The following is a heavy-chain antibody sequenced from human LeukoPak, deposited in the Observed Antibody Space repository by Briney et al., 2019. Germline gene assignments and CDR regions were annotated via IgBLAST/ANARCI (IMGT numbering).Heavy chain of an antibody. D-gene: IGHD3-10*02. Sequence: SETLSLTCTVSGGSISSYYWSWIRQPPGKGLEWIGYIYYSGSTNYNPSLKSRVTISVDTSKNQFSLKLSSVTAADTAVYYCARATSNYYYVNWFDPWGQGTLVTVSS. CDR1: GGSISSYY. V-gene: IGHV4-59*01. CDR2: IYYSGST. CDR3: ARATSNYYYVNWFDP. J-gene: IGHJ5*02.